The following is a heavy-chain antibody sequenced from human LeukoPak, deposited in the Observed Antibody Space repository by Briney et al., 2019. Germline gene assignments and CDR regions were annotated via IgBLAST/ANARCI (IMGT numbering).Heavy chain of an antibody. CDR1: GFDFSTYI. CDR3: ARTADYTFDY. CDR2: IQINMTT. J-gene: IGHJ4*02. D-gene: IGHD4-11*01. Sequence: GGSLRLSCAASGFDFSTYIMNWVRQAPGKGLEWVSHIQINMTTNYADTVKGRFTISRDNAKNSLYLQMNSLRAEDTAVYYCARTADYTFDYWGQGTLVTVSS. V-gene: IGHV3-48*04.